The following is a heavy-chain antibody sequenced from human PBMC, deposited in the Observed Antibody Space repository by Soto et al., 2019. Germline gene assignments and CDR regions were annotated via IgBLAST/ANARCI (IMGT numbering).Heavy chain of an antibody. J-gene: IGHJ4*02. V-gene: IGHV4-30-4*08. CDR1: GGPIRSSHTSTY. D-gene: IGHD1-7*01. CDR2: IYYSGST. CDR3: ARADRELHLY. Sequence: KSSETLSLTCSVSGGPIRSSHTSTYWTWIRQPPGKGLEWIGYIYYSGSTYYNPSLKSRVTISVDTSKNQFSLKLSSVTAADTAVYYCARADRELHLYWGQGTLVTVSS.